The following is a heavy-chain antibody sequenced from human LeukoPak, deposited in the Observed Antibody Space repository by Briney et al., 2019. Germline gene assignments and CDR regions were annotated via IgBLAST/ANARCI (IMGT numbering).Heavy chain of an antibody. CDR1: GFTFSSYW. V-gene: IGHV3-23*01. J-gene: IGHJ4*02. CDR3: AKSRISTMVRGVGGLIDY. Sequence: GGSLRLSCAASGFTFSSYWMSWVRQAPGKGLEWVSAISGSGGSTYYADSVKGRFTISRDNSKNTLYLQMNSLRAEDTAVYYCAKSRISTMVRGVGGLIDYWGQGTLVTVSS. D-gene: IGHD3-10*01. CDR2: ISGSGGST.